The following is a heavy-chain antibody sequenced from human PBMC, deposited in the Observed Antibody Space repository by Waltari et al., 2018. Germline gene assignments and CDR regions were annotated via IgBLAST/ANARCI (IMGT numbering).Heavy chain of an antibody. CDR2: IRPNRGGT. J-gene: IGHJ4*02. CDR1: GYTFNDYY. D-gene: IGHD6-13*01. CDR3: TRARLAAIGSDFDY. V-gene: IGHV1-2*02. Sequence: QVQLVQSGAEVKKPGASVKVSCEASGYTFNDYYIHWVRQAPGQGLEWMGNIRPNRGGTTYAQKFQGRVTMTRDTSISTAYMDLPGLQSDDTAVYYCTRARLAAIGSDFDYWGQGTLVTVSS.